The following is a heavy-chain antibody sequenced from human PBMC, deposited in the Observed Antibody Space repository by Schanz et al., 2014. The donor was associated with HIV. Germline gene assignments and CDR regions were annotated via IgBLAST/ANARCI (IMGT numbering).Heavy chain of an antibody. CDR3: AREGSNYYGSGSYYKTYGMDA. V-gene: IGHV3-33*01. Sequence: QVQLVESGGGVVQPGRSLRLSCAASGFTFSSYGMHWVRQAPGKGLEWVAVIWYDGRNKYYADSVKGRFTISRDNSKNTLHLQMNSLRAEDTAVYYCAREGSNYYGSGSYYKTYGMDAGGQGTTVTVSS. CDR1: GFTFSSYG. J-gene: IGHJ6*02. CDR2: IWYDGRNK. D-gene: IGHD3-10*01.